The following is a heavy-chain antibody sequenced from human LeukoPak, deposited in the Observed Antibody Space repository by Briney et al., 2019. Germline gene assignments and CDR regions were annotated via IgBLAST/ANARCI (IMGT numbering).Heavy chain of an antibody. J-gene: IGHJ4*02. D-gene: IGHD3-10*01. CDR2: ISGSGGST. CDR1: GFTFNTYA. Sequence: TGGSLRLSCAASGFTFNTYAMSWVRQAPGKGLEWVSAISGSGGSTYYADSVKGRFTISRDNSKNTLYLQMNSLRAEDTAVYYCAKPHFYGSGSYYTDYWGQGTLVTVSS. CDR3: AKPHFYGSGSYYTDY. V-gene: IGHV3-23*01.